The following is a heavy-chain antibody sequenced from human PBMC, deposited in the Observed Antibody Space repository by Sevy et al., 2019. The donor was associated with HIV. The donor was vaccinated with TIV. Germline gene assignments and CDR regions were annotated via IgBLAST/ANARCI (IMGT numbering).Heavy chain of an antibody. CDR1: GFTFSSHE. CDR3: ARGLGCSSTSCYRLGYYYYGMDV. V-gene: IGHV3-48*03. CDR2: ISSSGSTI. Sequence: GGSLRLSCAASGFTFSSHEMNWVRQAPGKGLEWVSYISSSGSTIYYADSVKGRFTISRDNAKNSLYLQMNSLRAEDTAVYYCARGLGCSSTSCYRLGYYYYGMDVWGQGTTVTVSS. J-gene: IGHJ6*02. D-gene: IGHD2-2*01.